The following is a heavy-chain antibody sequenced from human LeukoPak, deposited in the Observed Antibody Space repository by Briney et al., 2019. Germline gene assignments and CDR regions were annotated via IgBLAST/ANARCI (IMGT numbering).Heavy chain of an antibody. J-gene: IGHJ4*02. CDR3: AKRPRYSSGWFDY. V-gene: IGHV3-23*01. CDR2: ISGSGGST. CDR1: GFTFSSYA. D-gene: IGHD6-19*01. Sequence: PGGSLRLSCAASGFTFSSYAMSWVRQAPGKGLEWVSAISGSGGSTYYADSVKGRFTISRDNSKNTLHLQMNSLRAEDTAVYYCAKRPRYSSGWFDYWGQGTLVTVSS.